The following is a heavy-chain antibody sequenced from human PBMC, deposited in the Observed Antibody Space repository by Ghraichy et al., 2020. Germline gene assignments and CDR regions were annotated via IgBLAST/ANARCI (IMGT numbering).Heavy chain of an antibody. J-gene: IGHJ2*01. CDR3: GRAAVWYFDL. CDR2: IYYSGST. V-gene: IGHV4-59*01. Sequence: ETLSLTCTGSGGSISSYYWSWVRQPPGKGLEWIGYIYYSGSTNYNPSLKSRVTRSVDTSKNQFSLKLSSVTAADTAVYYCGRAAVWYFDLWGRGTLVTVSP. CDR1: GGSISSYY.